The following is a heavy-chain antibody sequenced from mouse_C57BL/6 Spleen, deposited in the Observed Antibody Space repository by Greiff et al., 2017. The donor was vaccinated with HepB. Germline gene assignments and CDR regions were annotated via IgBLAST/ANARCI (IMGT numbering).Heavy chain of an antibody. CDR3: ARDYYGSSYGYAMDY. D-gene: IGHD1-1*01. Sequence: QVQLQQPGAELVKPGASVKMSCQASGYTFTSYWITWVKQRPGQGLEWIGDIYPGSGSTNYNEKFKSKATLTVDTSSSTAYMQLSSLTSEDSAVYYCARDYYGSSYGYAMDYWGQGTSVTVSS. J-gene: IGHJ4*01. CDR2: IYPGSGST. V-gene: IGHV1-55*01. CDR1: GYTFTSYW.